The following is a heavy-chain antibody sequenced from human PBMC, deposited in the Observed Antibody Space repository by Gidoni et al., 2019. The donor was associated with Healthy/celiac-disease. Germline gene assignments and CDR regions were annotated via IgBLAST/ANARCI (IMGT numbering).Heavy chain of an antibody. CDR3: AAPLGDYYYDSSGYNS. Sequence: QVQLVQSGAEVKKPGASVKVSCKASGYTFTSYDINWVRQATGQGLEWKGWMNPNSGNTGYAQKFQGRVTMTRNTSISTAYMELSSLRSEDTAVYYCAAPLGDYYYDSSGYNSWGQGTLVTVSS. CDR1: GYTFTSYD. D-gene: IGHD3-22*01. J-gene: IGHJ4*02. CDR2: MNPNSGNT. V-gene: IGHV1-8*01.